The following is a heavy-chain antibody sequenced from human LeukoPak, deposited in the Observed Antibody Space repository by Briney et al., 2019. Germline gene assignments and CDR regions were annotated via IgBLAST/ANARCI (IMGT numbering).Heavy chain of an antibody. CDR3: AIADYYGSGSYYTYDY. D-gene: IGHD3-10*01. Sequence: ASVKVSCKASGYTFTGYYMHWVRQAPGQGLERMGWINPNSGGTNYAQKFQGRVTMTRDTSISTAYMELSRLRSDDTAVYYCAIADYYGSGSYYTYDYWGQGTLVTVSS. J-gene: IGHJ4*02. CDR2: INPNSGGT. CDR1: GYTFTGYY. V-gene: IGHV1-2*02.